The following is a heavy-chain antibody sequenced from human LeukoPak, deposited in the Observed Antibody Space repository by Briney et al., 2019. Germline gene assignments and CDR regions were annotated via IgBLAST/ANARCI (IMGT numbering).Heavy chain of an antibody. Sequence: GGSLRLSCAASGFTFSSYGMHWVRQAPGKGLEWVSYISSSGSTIYYADSVKGRFTISRDNAKNSLYLQMNSLRAEDTAVYYCARGMDYYDSSGYYRFDYWGQGTLVTVSS. CDR1: GFTFSSYG. CDR2: ISSSGSTI. V-gene: IGHV3-48*01. D-gene: IGHD3-22*01. CDR3: ARGMDYYDSSGYYRFDY. J-gene: IGHJ4*02.